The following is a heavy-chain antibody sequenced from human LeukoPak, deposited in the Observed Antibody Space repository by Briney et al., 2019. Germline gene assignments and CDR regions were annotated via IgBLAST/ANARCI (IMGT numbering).Heavy chain of an antibody. CDR2: ISGSGGST. CDR1: GFTFSSYA. CDR3: ANHYYDSSGPDAFDI. J-gene: IGHJ3*02. D-gene: IGHD3-22*01. Sequence: GGSLRLSCAASGFTFSSYAMSWVRHAPGKGLEWVSAISGSGGSTYYADSVKGRFTISRDNSKNTLYLQMNSLRAEDTAVYYCANHYYDSSGPDAFDIWGQGTMVTVSS. V-gene: IGHV3-23*01.